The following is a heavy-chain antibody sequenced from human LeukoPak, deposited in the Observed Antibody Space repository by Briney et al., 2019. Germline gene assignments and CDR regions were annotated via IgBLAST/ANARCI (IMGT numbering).Heavy chain of an antibody. Sequence: GGSLRLSCAASGFTFSSYSMNWVRQAPGKGLEWGSSISSSSSYIYYADSVKGRFTISRDNAKNSLYLQMNSLRAEDTAVYYCARERLVYFDYWGQGTLVTVSS. CDR1: GFTFSSYS. V-gene: IGHV3-21*01. J-gene: IGHJ4*02. CDR2: ISSSSSYI. CDR3: ARERLVYFDY. D-gene: IGHD6-19*01.